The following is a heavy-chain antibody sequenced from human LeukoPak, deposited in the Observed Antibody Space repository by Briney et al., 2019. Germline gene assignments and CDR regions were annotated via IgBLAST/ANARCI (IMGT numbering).Heavy chain of an antibody. CDR3: VVTRTRGDH. Sequence: PGGSLRLSCVASGFTFRNYWMTWVRQPPGRGLEWVANINQEGNDKYYVDSVKGRFTISRDNTKNSLFLQMNSLRAEDTAVYYCVVTRTRGDHWGQGTLVTVSS. V-gene: IGHV3-7*03. CDR1: GFTFRNYW. J-gene: IGHJ4*02. CDR2: INQEGNDK. D-gene: IGHD2-21*01.